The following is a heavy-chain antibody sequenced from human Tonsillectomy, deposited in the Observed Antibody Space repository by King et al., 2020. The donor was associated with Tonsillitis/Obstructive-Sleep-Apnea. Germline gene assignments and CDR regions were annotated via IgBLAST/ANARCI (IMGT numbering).Heavy chain of an antibody. J-gene: IGHJ4*02. V-gene: IGHV4-34*01. CDR3: ARGRGEADGRPLDS. CDR2: ISQSGTS. CDR1: GGSFSGYY. Sequence: VQLQQWGAGLLKPSGTLFVPCAVYGGSFSGYYWTWIRQPPGKSLEWIGEISQSGTSNSNPSLKSRVTISVDTSKNQISLKVDSVTAAETARSYCARGRGEADGRPLDSWGQGTLVTVSS. D-gene: IGHD5-24*01.